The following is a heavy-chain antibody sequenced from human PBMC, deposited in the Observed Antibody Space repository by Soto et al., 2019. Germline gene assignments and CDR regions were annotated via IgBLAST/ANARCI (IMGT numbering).Heavy chain of an antibody. CDR2: INPNGGST. V-gene: IGHV1-46*01. CDR3: ARDHIVATRSGGSYYYGMYV. J-gene: IGHJ6*02. Sequence: GASVKVSCKASGYTLTNFYIHWVRQAPGQGLEWMGIINPNGGSTNYAHNFQGRVTITRDTSTSTVYMDLSSLRSEDTAVYYCARDHIVATRSGGSYYYGMYVWGQGTTVTVS. D-gene: IGHD5-12*01. CDR1: GYTLTNFY.